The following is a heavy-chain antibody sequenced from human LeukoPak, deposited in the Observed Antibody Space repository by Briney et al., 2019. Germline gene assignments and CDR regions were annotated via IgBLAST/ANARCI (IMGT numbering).Heavy chain of an antibody. V-gene: IGHV1-46*01. Sequence: ASVKVSCKASGYTFTSYYMHWVRQAPGQGLEWMGIINPSGGSTSYAQKFQGRVTMTRDMSTSTVYMELSSLRSEDTAVYYCARERWSPYYYDSSGYYHNWFDPWGQGTLVTVSS. CDR3: ARERWSPYYYDSSGYYHNWFDP. D-gene: IGHD3-22*01. CDR2: INPSGGST. J-gene: IGHJ5*02. CDR1: GYTFTSYY.